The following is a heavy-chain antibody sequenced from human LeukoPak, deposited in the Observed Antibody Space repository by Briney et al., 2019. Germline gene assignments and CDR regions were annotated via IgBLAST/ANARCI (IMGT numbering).Heavy chain of an antibody. CDR1: GYSISSGYY. D-gene: IGHD6-19*01. CDR2: IYHSGST. J-gene: IGHJ4*02. V-gene: IGHV4-38-2*02. CDR3: ARAGIAVAGTFFDY. Sequence: SETLSLTCTVSGYSISSGYYWGWIRQPPGKGLDWIGSIYHSGSTYYNPSLKSRVTISVDTSKNQFSLKVSSVAAADTAVYYCARAGIAVAGTFFDYWGQGTLVTVSS.